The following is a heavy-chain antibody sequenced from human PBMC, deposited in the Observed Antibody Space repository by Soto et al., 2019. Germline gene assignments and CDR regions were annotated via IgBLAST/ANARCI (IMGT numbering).Heavy chain of an antibody. D-gene: IGHD3-22*01. J-gene: IGHJ4*02. V-gene: IGHV3-23*01. CDR2: ISGSGDDT. Sequence: GGSLRLSCAASGFTFSSYAMSWVRQAPGKGLEWVSAISGSGDDTYYAGSVKGRFTTSRDNSRNTLYLQMNSLRAEDTAVYYCAKIRSYYYDSSGLNDYWGQGSLVTVSS. CDR1: GFTFSSYA. CDR3: AKIRSYYYDSSGLNDY.